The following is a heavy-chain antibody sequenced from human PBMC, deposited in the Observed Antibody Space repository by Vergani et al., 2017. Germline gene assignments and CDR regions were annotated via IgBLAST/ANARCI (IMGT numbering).Heavy chain of an antibody. J-gene: IGHJ3*02. CDR3: ARESYSAFDI. V-gene: IGHV4-59*01. CDR1: GGFISSYY. CDR2: IYYSGST. D-gene: IGHD3-10*01. Sequence: QVQLQESGPGLVKPSQTLSLTCTVSGGFISSYYWSWIRQPPGKGLEWIGYIYYSGSTNYNPALKSRVTISVDTSKNQFSLKLSSVTAADTAVYYCARESYSAFDIWGQGTMVTVSS.